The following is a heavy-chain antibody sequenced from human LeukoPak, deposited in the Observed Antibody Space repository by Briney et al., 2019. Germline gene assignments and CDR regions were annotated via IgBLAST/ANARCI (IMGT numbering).Heavy chain of an antibody. Sequence: PGGSLRLSCAASGFTFDDYAMHWVRQAPGKGLEWVSGISWNSGSIGYADSVKGRFTISRDNSEKTVYLQMNSLRAEDTALYYCARDDDSSSHYDRFNYWGQGTLVTVSS. J-gene: IGHJ4*02. CDR1: GFTFDDYA. V-gene: IGHV3-9*01. CDR2: ISWNSGSI. CDR3: ARDDDSSSHYDRFNY. D-gene: IGHD3-22*01.